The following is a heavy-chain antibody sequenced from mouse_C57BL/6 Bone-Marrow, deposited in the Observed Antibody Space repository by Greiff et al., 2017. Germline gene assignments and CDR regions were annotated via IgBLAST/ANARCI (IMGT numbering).Heavy chain of an antibody. Sequence: EVQLQQSGPELVKPGASVKISCKASGYTFTDYYMNWVKQSHGNSLEWIGDINPNNGGTSYNQKFKGKATLTVDKSSSTAYMELRSLTSEDSAVYYCARGRLRRNWGQGTLVTVSA. D-gene: IGHD2-4*01. CDR1: GYTFTDYY. CDR3: ARGRLRRN. CDR2: INPNNGGT. J-gene: IGHJ3*01. V-gene: IGHV1-26*01.